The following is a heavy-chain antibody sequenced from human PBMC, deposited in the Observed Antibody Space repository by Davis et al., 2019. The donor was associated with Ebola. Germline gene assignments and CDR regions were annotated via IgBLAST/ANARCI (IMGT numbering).Heavy chain of an antibody. J-gene: IGHJ4*02. CDR2: IDGSGGSI. Sequence: GESLKISCAASRFTFSSYEMNWVRQAPGKGLEWISYIDGSGGSIYYADSVKGRFTTSRDNAKNSLYLQMNSLRAEDTAVYYCARDPGVLRLVGDYYFDYWGQGTLVTVSS. CDR1: RFTFSSYE. V-gene: IGHV3-48*03. CDR3: ARDPGVLRLVGDYYFDY. D-gene: IGHD3-10*01.